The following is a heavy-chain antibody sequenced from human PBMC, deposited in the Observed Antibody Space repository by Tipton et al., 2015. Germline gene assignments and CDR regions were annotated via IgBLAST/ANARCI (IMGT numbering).Heavy chain of an antibody. CDR2: ISYTDGA. Sequence: TLSLTCTVSGGSVTSGSYYLSWIRQPPGKGLEWIGYISYTDGAHYNPALKSRVTISVDTSKNQFSLTLNSVAAADTAVYYCARDLEHGMDVWGHGTTVTVSS. D-gene: IGHD5-24*01. CDR1: GGSVTSGSYY. CDR3: ARDLEHGMDV. V-gene: IGHV4-61*01. J-gene: IGHJ6*02.